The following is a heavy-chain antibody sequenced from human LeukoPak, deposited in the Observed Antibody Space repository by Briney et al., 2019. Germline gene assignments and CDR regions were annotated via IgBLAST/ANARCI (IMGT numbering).Heavy chain of an antibody. CDR1: GYTFTSYG. V-gene: IGHV1-18*01. CDR3: ARGDSSGYLTPSFDY. CDR2: ISAYNGNT. Sequence: ASVKVSCKASGYTFTSYGISWVRRAPGQGLEWMGWISAYNGNTNYAQKLPGRVTMTTDTSTSTAYMELRSLRSDDTAVHYCARGDSSGYLTPSFDYWGQGTLVTVSS. D-gene: IGHD3-22*01. J-gene: IGHJ4*02.